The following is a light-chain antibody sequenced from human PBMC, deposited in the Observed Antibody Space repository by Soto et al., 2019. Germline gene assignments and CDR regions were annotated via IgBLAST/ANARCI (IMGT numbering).Light chain of an antibody. CDR1: QSLVFRDGSTY. V-gene: IGKV2-30*01. Sequence: DVVMTQSPLLLPVTLGQPASISCTSTQSLVFRDGSTYLSWCQQRPGQSPRRLIFEVSKRDSGVPDRFSGSGSGTDFTLKISSVEAEDVAVYYCMQTTHWPPYTFGQGTKLEIK. J-gene: IGKJ2*01. CDR3: MQTTHWPPYT. CDR2: EVS.